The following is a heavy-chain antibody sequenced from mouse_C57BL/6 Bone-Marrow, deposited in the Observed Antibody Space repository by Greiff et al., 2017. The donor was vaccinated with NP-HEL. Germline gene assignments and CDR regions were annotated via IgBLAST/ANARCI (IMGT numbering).Heavy chain of an antibody. CDR3: ASWLLPYYYAMDY. Sequence: EVKLVESGGDLVKPGGSLKLSCAASGFTFSSYGMSWVRQTPDKRLEWVATISSGGSYTYYPDRVKGRFTISRDNAKNTLYLQMSSLKSEDTAMYYCASWLLPYYYAMDYWGQGTSVTVSS. J-gene: IGHJ4*01. CDR1: GFTFSSYG. CDR2: ISSGGSYT. D-gene: IGHD2-3*01. V-gene: IGHV5-6*01.